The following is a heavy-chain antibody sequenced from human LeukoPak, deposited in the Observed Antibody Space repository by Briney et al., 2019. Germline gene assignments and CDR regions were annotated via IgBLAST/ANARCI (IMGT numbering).Heavy chain of an antibody. CDR2: ISYHGSDR. J-gene: IGHJ4*02. CDR1: GFTFTDLP. Sequence: GKSLRLSCAASGFTFTDLPMYWVRQAPGKGLEWVAVISYHGSDRYYADSVKGRFTISRDNSENTLSLEMTSLRTEDTAVYFCAKVRAYNSGYFDYWGQGALVTVSS. V-gene: IGHV3-30-3*01. D-gene: IGHD6-19*01. CDR3: AKVRAYNSGYFDY.